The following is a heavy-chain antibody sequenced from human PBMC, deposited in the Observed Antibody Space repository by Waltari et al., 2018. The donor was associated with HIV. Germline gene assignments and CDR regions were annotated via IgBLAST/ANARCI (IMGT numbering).Heavy chain of an antibody. Sequence: QLQMQESGPGLVKPSETLSLTCSVSGDSISDTPFYWGWIRQPPGKGLEWIGSISYSGATYSKGSVSSRVIVSVDTPKNQFSLHLRSVTAADTAVYYCVRHWVYGSVPSAIRTFDNWGQGTLVTVSS. J-gene: IGHJ4*02. V-gene: IGHV4-39*01. CDR2: ISYSGAT. CDR3: VRHWVYGSVPSAIRTFDN. CDR1: GDSISDTPFY. D-gene: IGHD3-10*01.